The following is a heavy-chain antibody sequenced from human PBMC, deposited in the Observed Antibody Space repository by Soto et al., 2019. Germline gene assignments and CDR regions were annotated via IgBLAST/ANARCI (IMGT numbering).Heavy chain of an antibody. CDR3: AKEGTPPAPD. D-gene: IGHD1-1*01. V-gene: IGHV3-23*01. Sequence: EVQLLESGGGLVQPGGSLRLSCAASGLTFSGYALSWVRQAPGKGLEWVPGISGSGDNTYYADSVKGRFTISRDSSKNTLYLQMNSLRAEDTAVYYCAKEGTPPAPDWGQGTLVTVSS. J-gene: IGHJ4*02. CDR2: ISGSGDNT. CDR1: GLTFSGYA.